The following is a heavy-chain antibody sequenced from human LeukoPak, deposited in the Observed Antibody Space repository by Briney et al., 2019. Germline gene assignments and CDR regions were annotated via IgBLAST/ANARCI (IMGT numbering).Heavy chain of an antibody. V-gene: IGHV3-7*03. CDR1: AFIFSGHW. CDR3: ASLSRGYYFDY. D-gene: IGHD3-16*01. Sequence: PGGSLRLSCEGSAFIFSGHWMNWVRQTPGKGLEWVASIKEDGSERQYVDSVKGRFSISRDNTKGSLFLQLNSLRAEDTAVYYCASLSRGYYFDYWGQGTLVTVS. J-gene: IGHJ4*02. CDR2: IKEDGSER.